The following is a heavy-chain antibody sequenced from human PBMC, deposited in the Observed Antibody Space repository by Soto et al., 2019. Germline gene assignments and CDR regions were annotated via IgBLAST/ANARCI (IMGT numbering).Heavy chain of an antibody. D-gene: IGHD4-17*01. J-gene: IGHJ3*02. CDR2: ISAYNGNT. V-gene: IGHV1-18*01. CDR3: ARVRAGGDYGPDHDAFDI. Sequence: ASVKVSCKASGYTFTSYGISWVRQAPGQGLEWMGWISAYNGNTNYAQKLQGRVTMTTDTSTSTAYMELRSLRSDDTAVYYCARVRAGGDYGPDHDAFDIWGQGTMVTVSS. CDR1: GYTFTSYG.